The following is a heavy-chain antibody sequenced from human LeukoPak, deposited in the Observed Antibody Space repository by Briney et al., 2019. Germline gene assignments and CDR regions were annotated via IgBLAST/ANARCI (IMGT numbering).Heavy chain of an antibody. CDR3: ARSGYYLDY. CDR2: IYHSGST. V-gene: IGHV4-30-2*01. D-gene: IGHD1-26*01. J-gene: IGHJ4*02. Sequence: PSETLSLTCAVSGDSITFGGYSWSWIRQPPGKGLEWIGYIYHSGSTYYNPSLKSRVTISIDGSKNQFSLKLSSVTAADTAVYYCARSGYYLDYWGQGTLVTVSS. CDR1: GDSITFGGYS.